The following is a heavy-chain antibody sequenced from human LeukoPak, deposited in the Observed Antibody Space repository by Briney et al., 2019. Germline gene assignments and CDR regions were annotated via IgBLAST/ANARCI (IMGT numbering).Heavy chain of an antibody. D-gene: IGHD3-22*01. CDR3: ASWVYYVSSGYCH. V-gene: IGHV4-59*12. Sequence: SETLSLTCTVSGGSISSYYWSWIRQPPGKGLEWIGYIYYSGSTNYNPSLKSRVTISVDTSKNQFSLKLSSVTAADTAVYYCASWVYYVSSGYCHWGQGTLVTVSS. CDR1: GGSISSYY. CDR2: IYYSGST. J-gene: IGHJ4*02.